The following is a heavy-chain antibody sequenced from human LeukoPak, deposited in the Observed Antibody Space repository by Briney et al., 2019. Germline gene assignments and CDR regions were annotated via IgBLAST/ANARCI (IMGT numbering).Heavy chain of an antibody. Sequence: GGSLRLSCAASGFTFSSYWMSWVRQAPGKGLEWVANIKQDESEKYYVDSVKGRFTISRDNAKNSLYLQMDSLRAEDMAVYYCARVEDYDILTGFDYWGQGTLVTVSS. J-gene: IGHJ4*02. V-gene: IGHV3-7*01. CDR1: GFTFSSYW. CDR3: ARVEDYDILTGFDY. CDR2: IKQDESEK. D-gene: IGHD3-9*01.